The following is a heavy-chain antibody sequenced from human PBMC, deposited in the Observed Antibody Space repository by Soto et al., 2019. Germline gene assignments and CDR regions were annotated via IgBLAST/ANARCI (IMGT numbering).Heavy chain of an antibody. CDR2: INPNSGGT. CDR3: ARDLRYNWNDQGLKYGMDV. V-gene: IGHV1-2*02. CDR1: GYTFTRYT. J-gene: IGHJ6*02. Sequence: ASVKVSCKASGYTFTRYTMNWVRQAPGQGLEWMGWINPNSGGTNYAQKFQGRVTMTRDTSISTAYMELSRLRSDDTAVYYCARDLRYNWNDQGLKYGMDVWGQGTTVTVSS. D-gene: IGHD1-1*01.